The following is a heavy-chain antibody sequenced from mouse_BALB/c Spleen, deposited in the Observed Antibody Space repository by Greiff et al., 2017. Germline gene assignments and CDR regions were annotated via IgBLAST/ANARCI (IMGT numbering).Heavy chain of an antibody. J-gene: IGHJ2*01. D-gene: IGHD1-1*01. CDR3: AREYYGSSYFDY. CDR2: ISSGGST. Sequence: DVQLVESGGGLVKPGGSLKLSCAASGFTFSSYAMSWVRQTPEKRLEWVASISSGGSTYYPDSVKGRFTISRDNARNILYLQMSSLRSEDTAMYYCAREYYGSSYFDYWGQGTTLTVSS. V-gene: IGHV5-6-5*01. CDR1: GFTFSSYA.